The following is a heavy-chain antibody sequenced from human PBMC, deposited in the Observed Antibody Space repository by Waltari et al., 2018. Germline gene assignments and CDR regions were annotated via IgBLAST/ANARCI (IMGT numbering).Heavy chain of an antibody. CDR3: ARRSGHCDGTTCSAGWFDP. D-gene: IGHD2-2*01. Sequence: EIRLLQSGAEVKKPGATVKISCKASGNSLSDNYIHWVQQVPGKGLEWIGRIDPEDGETIYAEKFEDRVTLTADLATETAYLELSRLSSDDTATYYCARRSGHCDGTTCSAGWFDPGAREPWSRSPQ. CDR2: IDPEDGET. CDR1: GNSLSDNY. V-gene: IGHV1-69-2*01. J-gene: IGHJ5*02.